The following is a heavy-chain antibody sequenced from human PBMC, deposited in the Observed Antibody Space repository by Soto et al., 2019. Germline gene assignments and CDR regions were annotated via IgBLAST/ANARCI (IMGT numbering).Heavy chain of an antibody. CDR1: GGSVSSGSYY. V-gene: IGHV4-61*01. Sequence: SETLSLTCTVSGGSVSSGSYYWSWIRQPPGKGLEWIGYIYYSGSTNYNPSLKSRVTISVDTSKNQFSLKLSSVTAADTAVYYCAREGPSIAVAGPPSDWGQGTLVTVSS. D-gene: IGHD6-19*01. CDR2: IYYSGST. J-gene: IGHJ4*02. CDR3: AREGPSIAVAGPPSD.